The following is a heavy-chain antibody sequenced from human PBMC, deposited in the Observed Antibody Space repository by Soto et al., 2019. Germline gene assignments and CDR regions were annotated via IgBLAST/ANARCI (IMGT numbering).Heavy chain of an antibody. Sequence: SETLSLTCAVYGGSFSGYYWSWIRQPPGKGLEWIGEINHSGSTNYNPSLKSRVTISVDTSKNQFSLKLSSVTAADTAVYYCARGRKEELHDSSGYYYNYWGQGTLVTVSS. J-gene: IGHJ4*02. D-gene: IGHD3-22*01. V-gene: IGHV4-34*01. CDR3: ARGRKEELHDSSGYYYNY. CDR2: INHSGST. CDR1: GGSFSGYY.